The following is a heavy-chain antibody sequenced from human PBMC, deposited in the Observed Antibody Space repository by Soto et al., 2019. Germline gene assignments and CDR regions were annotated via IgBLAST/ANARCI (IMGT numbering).Heavy chain of an antibody. CDR1: GGSISSGGYY. D-gene: IGHD3-22*01. J-gene: IGHJ4*02. CDR3: SRAFVLDSSAGYGY. V-gene: IGHV4-31*03. Sequence: SETLSLTCTVSGGSISSGGYYWSWIRQHPGKGLEWIGYIYYSGSTYYNPSLKSRVTISVDTSKNQFSLKLSSVTAADTAVYYCSRAFVLDSSAGYGYWGQGTLVTVSS. CDR2: IYYSGST.